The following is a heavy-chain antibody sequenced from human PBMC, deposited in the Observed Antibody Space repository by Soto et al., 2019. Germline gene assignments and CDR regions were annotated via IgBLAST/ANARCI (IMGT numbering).Heavy chain of an antibody. J-gene: IGHJ4*02. CDR2: VFHTGNT. V-gene: IGHV4-59*08. CDR1: GGSITFNF. CDR3: ARGSGWLDY. Sequence: QWQVQESGSGLVKPSEALSLTCTVSGGSITFNFWSWIRQPPGKGLEWIGYVFHTGNTDYNPSLKSRVTISVDTSKNRLSLKLYSVTAADTAVYYCARGSGWLDYWGQGTLVTVSS. D-gene: IGHD6-19*01.